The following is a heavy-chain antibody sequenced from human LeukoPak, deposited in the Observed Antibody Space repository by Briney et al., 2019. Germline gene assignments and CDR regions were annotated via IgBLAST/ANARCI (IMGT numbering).Heavy chain of an antibody. V-gene: IGHV4-59*01. D-gene: IGHD5-18*01. J-gene: IGHJ4*02. CDR3: ASLGYSYGRFDY. Sequence: SETLSLTCTVSGGSISSYYWSWIRQPPGKGLEWIGYIYYSGSTNYNPSLKSRVTISVDTSKNQFSLKLSSVTAADTAVYYCASLGYSYGRFDYWGQGTQVTVSS. CDR2: IYYSGST. CDR1: GGSISSYY.